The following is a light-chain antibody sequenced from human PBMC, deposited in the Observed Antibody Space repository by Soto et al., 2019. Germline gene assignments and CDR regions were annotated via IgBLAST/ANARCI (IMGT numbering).Light chain of an antibody. CDR1: QSVSTN. CDR3: QQYYNWPRT. J-gene: IGKJ5*01. V-gene: IGKV3-15*01. CDR2: GAS. Sequence: EIVMTQSPATLSVSPGERATLSCRASQSVSTNLAWYQQRPGQAPRLLMYGASSRATGIPARFSGSGSGTEFTLTINSLQAEDCAVYYCQQYYNWPRTFGQGTRLEIK.